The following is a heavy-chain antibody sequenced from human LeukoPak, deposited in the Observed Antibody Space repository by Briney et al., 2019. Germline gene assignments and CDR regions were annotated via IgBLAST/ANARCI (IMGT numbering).Heavy chain of an antibody. CDR2: ISSSSSYI. CDR3: ARKREQLPAVAGSDFDY. V-gene: IGHV3-21*01. Sequence: GGSLRLSCAASGFTFSSYAMHWVRQAPGKGLEWVSSISSSSSYIYYADSVKGRFTISRDNAKNSLYLQMNSLRAEDTAVYYWARKREQLPAVAGSDFDYWGQGTLVTVSS. CDR1: GFTFSSYA. J-gene: IGHJ4*02. D-gene: IGHD6-13*01.